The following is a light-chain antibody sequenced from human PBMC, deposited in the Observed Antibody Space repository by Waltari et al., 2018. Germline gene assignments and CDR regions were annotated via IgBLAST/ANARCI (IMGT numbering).Light chain of an antibody. CDR3: QQSYSTPPTLT. CDR2: AAS. CDR1: QSISSY. Sequence: DIQMNQSPSSLSASVGDRVTITCRASQSISSYLNWYQQKPGKAPKLLIYAASSLQSGVPSRFSGSGSGTDFALTISSRQPEDFATYYCQQSYSTPPTLTFGGGTRVEIK. V-gene: IGKV1-39*01. J-gene: IGKJ4*01.